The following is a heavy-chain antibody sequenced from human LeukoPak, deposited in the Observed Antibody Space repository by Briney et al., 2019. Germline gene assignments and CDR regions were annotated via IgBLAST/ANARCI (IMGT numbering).Heavy chain of an antibody. CDR2: ISYDGSNK. V-gene: IGHV3-30*18. D-gene: IGHD3-16*02. CDR3: AKDSHVWGSYRYRDFDY. Sequence: GGSLRLYCAASGFTFSSYGMHWVRQAPGKGLEWVAVISYDGSNKYYADSVKGRFTISRDNSKNTLYLQMNSLRAEDTAVYYCAKDSHVWGSYRYRDFDYWGQGTLVTVSS. CDR1: GFTFSSYG. J-gene: IGHJ4*02.